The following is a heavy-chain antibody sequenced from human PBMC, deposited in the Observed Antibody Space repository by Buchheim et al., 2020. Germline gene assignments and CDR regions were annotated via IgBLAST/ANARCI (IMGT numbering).Heavy chain of an antibody. Sequence: QVQLVESGGGVVQPGRSLRLSCAASGFTFSSYGMHWVRQAPGKGLAWVAVIWYDGSNKYYADSVKGRFTISRDNSKNTLYLQMNSLRAEDTAVYYCARDLRGRGGSDYWGQGTL. CDR1: GFTFSSYG. D-gene: IGHD3-10*01. V-gene: IGHV3-33*01. CDR2: IWYDGSNK. J-gene: IGHJ4*02. CDR3: ARDLRGRGGSDY.